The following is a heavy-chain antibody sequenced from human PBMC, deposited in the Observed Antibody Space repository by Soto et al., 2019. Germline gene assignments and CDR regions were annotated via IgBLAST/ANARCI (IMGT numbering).Heavy chain of an antibody. Sequence: QVQLVQSGAEVKKPGASVKVSCKASGYTFTSYAMHWVRQAPGQRLEWMGWINAGNGNTKYSQKFQGRVTITRDTSASTGYMELSSLRSEDTAVYYCARDAFGSGYSPGGYWGQGTLVTVSS. CDR3: ARDAFGSGYSPGGY. CDR2: INAGNGNT. V-gene: IGHV1-3*01. CDR1: GYTFTSYA. J-gene: IGHJ4*02. D-gene: IGHD5-12*01.